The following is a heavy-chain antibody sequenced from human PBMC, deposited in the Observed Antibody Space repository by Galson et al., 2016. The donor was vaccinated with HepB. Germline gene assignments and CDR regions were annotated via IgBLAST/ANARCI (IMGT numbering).Heavy chain of an antibody. V-gene: IGHV3-53*05. D-gene: IGHD2-2*01. CDR3: ARGSGRSSSFGV. J-gene: IGHJ6*02. CDR1: GFFVSSYD. Sequence: SLRLSCATSGFFVSSYDMSWVRQAPGKGLEWVSLIYTGGSTYYADSVKGRFSISREHRKSTLYLQMSSLRPEDTAVYYCARGSGRSSSFGVWGQGTTFTV. CDR2: IYTGGST.